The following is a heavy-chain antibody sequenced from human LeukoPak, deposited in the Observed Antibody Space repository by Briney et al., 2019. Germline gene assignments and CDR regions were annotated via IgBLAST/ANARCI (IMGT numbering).Heavy chain of an antibody. CDR1: GGTFSSYA. CDR3: ATVAPAAYFDY. D-gene: IGHD2-2*01. Sequence: ASVRVSCKASGGTFSSYAISWVRQAPGQGLEWMGRIIPILGIANYAQKFQGRVTITADKSTSTAYMELSSLRSEDTAVYYCATVAPAAYFDYWGQGTLVTVSS. CDR2: IIPILGIA. J-gene: IGHJ4*02. V-gene: IGHV1-69*04.